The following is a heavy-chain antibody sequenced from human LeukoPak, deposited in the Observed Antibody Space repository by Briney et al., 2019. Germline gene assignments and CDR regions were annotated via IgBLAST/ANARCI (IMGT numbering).Heavy chain of an antibody. Sequence: STYYADSVKGRFTISRDNSKNTLYLQMSSLRAEDTAVYYCVKDGGYHGSGSWFYFDYWGQGTLVTVSS. D-gene: IGHD3-10*01. V-gene: IGHV3-64D*06. J-gene: IGHJ4*02. CDR3: VKDGGYHGSGSWFYFDY. CDR2: ST.